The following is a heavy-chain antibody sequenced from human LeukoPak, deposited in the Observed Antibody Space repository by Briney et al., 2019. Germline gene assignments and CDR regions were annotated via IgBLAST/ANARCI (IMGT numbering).Heavy chain of an antibody. CDR1: GGSISSRNW. CDR2: IYHSGTT. J-gene: IGHJ5*02. V-gene: IGHV4-4*02. Sequence: MTSETLSLTCAVSGGSISSRNWWSWVRQPPGKGLEWIGEIYHSGTTNYNPSLRSRVTISVDTSKNQFSLNLTSVTAADTAVYYCARFTPQGYGWGGYNRFDPWGQGTLVTVSS. D-gene: IGHD3-16*01. CDR3: ARFTPQGYGWGGYNRFDP.